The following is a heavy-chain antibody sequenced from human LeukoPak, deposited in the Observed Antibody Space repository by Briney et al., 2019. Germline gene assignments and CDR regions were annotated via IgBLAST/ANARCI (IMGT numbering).Heavy chain of an antibody. CDR2: ISSSGSTI. CDR1: GFTFSDYY. V-gene: IGHV3-11*01. Sequence: GGSLRLSCAASGFTFSDYYMSWIRQAPGKGLEWVSYISSSGSTIYYADSVRGRFTISRDNAKNSPYLQMNSLRAEDTAAYYCARGSGGGSYYFDYWGQGTLVTVSS. D-gene: IGHD2-15*01. J-gene: IGHJ4*02. CDR3: ARGSGGGSYYFDY.